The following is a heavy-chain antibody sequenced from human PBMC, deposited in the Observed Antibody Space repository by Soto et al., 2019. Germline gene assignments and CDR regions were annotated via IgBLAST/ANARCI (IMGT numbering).Heavy chain of an antibody. CDR2: ISYDGSNK. Sequence: QVQLVESGGGVVQPGRSLRLSCAASGFTFSSYGMHWVRQAPGKGLEWVAVISYDGSNKYYADSVKGRFTISRDNSXXTLYLQMNSLRAEDTAVYYCAKEMSRIVGATYIDYWGQGTLVTVSS. CDR1: GFTFSSYG. CDR3: AKEMSRIVGATYIDY. V-gene: IGHV3-30*18. J-gene: IGHJ4*02. D-gene: IGHD1-26*01.